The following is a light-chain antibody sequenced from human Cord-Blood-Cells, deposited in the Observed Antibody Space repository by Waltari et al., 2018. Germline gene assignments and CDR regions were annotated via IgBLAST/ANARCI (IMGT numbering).Light chain of an antibody. V-gene: IGLV2-23*01. J-gene: IGLJ3*02. CDR2: EGS. CDR1: SSDVGGYNI. Sequence: QPALTQHASVSGSPGQSITISCTATSSDVGGYNIVFWYHQHPGKAPTLMIYEGSKRPSGGSNRLSCSKSGDTASLIISGLQAEDEADYYCCSYAVSSTWVFGGGTKLTVL. CDR3: CSYAVSSTWV.